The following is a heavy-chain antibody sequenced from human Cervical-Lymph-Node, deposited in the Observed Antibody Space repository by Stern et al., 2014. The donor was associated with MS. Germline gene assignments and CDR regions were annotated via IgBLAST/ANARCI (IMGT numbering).Heavy chain of an antibody. CDR1: GHSVTNYC. D-gene: IGHD5-12*01. CDR2: ISPYGSDT. Sequence: EVQLVESGAEVKKPGKSLKISCQGSGHSVTNYCIAWVRQMPGKGLEWMGVISPYGSDTTYSPSFQGRVAISADRSNNTDYLQFDSMEASDTAVYYCARVLGYGDNDTPFDPWGQGTLVTVSS. CDR3: ARVLGYGDNDTPFDP. J-gene: IGHJ5*02. V-gene: IGHV5-51*01.